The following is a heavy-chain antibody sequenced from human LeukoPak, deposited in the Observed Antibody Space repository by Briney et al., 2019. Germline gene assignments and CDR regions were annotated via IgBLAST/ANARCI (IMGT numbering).Heavy chain of an antibody. CDR1: GFTFSTYW. CDR3: AREGITMIVYDC. J-gene: IGHJ4*02. D-gene: IGHD3-22*01. Sequence: GGSLRLSCAASGFTFSTYWMSWVRQAPGKGLEWVANIKQDGSEKYYVDSVKGRFTISRDNAKNSLYLQMNSLRAEDTAAYYCAREGITMIVYDCWGQGTLVTVSS. V-gene: IGHV3-7*01. CDR2: IKQDGSEK.